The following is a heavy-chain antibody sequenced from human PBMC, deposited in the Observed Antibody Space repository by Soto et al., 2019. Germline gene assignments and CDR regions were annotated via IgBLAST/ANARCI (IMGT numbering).Heavy chain of an antibody. CDR2: INSDGSST. CDR3: AKAGYYDFWSGYLYGMEV. V-gene: IGHV3-74*01. D-gene: IGHD3-3*01. Sequence: EVQLVESGGGLVQPGGSLRLSCAASGFTFSSYWMHWVRQAPGKGLVWVSRINSDGSSTNYADAVKGRFTISKDNAKNTLHLQMNSLSAEETAVYYCAKAGYYDFWSGYLYGMEVWGQGTTVTVSS. J-gene: IGHJ6*02. CDR1: GFTFSSYW.